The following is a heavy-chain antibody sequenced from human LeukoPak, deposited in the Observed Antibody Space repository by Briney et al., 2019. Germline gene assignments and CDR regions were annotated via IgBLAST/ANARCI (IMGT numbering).Heavy chain of an antibody. D-gene: IGHD6-13*01. CDR1: GFTVSSNY. V-gene: IGHV3-53*01. CDR3: ARGVAAAVVDY. Sequence: PGGSLRLSCEASGFTVSSNYMSWVRQAPGKGLEWVSVIYSGGSTYYADSVKGRFTISRDNSKNTLYLQMNSLRAEDTAVYYCARGVAAAVVDYWGQGTLVTVSS. CDR2: IYSGGST. J-gene: IGHJ4*02.